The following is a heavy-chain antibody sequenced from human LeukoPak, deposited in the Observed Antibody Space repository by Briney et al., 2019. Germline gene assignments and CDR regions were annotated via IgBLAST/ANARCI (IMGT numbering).Heavy chain of an antibody. CDR1: GFTFSSFG. CDR2: IWCDGNNK. D-gene: IGHD3-22*01. Sequence: GGSLRLSCAASGFTFSSFGMHWVRQAPGKGLEWVAVIWCDGNNKYYADSVKGRFTISRDNSKNPLYLQMNSLTAEDTAVYYCARAFTSTGYYYVEYWGQGTLVTVSS. V-gene: IGHV3-33*01. J-gene: IGHJ4*02. CDR3: ARAFTSTGYYYVEY.